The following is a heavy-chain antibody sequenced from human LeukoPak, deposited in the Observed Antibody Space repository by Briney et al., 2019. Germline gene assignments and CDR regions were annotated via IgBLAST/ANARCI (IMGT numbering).Heavy chain of an antibody. CDR2: IYYSGST. V-gene: IGHV4-59*01. D-gene: IGHD2-2*02. CDR1: GGSISSYY. Sequence: SETLSLTCTVSGGSISSYYWSWIRQPPGKGLEWIGDIYYSGSTNYNPSLNRRVTISVDTSKNQFSLKLTSVTAADTAVYYCARDTRGYCSSTSCYTGTAFDIWGQGTMVTVSS. CDR3: ARDTRGYCSSTSCYTGTAFDI. J-gene: IGHJ3*02.